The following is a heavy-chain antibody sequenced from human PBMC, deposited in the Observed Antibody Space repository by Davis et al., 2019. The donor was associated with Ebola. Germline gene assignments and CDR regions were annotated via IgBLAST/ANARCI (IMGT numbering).Heavy chain of an antibody. J-gene: IGHJ3*02. CDR2: IYYSGTT. V-gene: IGHV4-59*01. D-gene: IGHD3-16*01. CDR1: GGSISSYY. CDR3: ARDLFWGAFDI. Sequence: SETLSLTCIISGGSISSYYWSWIRQPPGRGLGWIGFIYYSGTTNYNPSLKSRVTISVDTSKNQFSLKLSSVTAADTAVYYCARDLFWGAFDIWGQGTMVTVSS.